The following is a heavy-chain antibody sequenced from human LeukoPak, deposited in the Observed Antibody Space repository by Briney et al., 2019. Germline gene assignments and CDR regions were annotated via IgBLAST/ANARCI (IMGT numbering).Heavy chain of an antibody. Sequence: SETLSLTCAVYGGSFSGYYWSWIRQPPGKGLEWIGEINHSGSTNYNPSLKNRVTISVDTSKNQFSLKLSSVTAADTAVYYCAGGIAAAWDYWGQGTLVTVSS. D-gene: IGHD6-13*01. CDR1: GGSFSGYY. CDR2: INHSGST. J-gene: IGHJ4*02. CDR3: AGGIAAAWDY. V-gene: IGHV4-34*01.